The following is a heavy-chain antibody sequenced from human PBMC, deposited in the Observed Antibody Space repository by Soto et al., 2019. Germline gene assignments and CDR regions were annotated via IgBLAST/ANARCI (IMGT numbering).Heavy chain of an antibody. CDR2: IYSSGAT. CDR3: ARVETYDYCYAMDF. J-gene: IGHJ6*02. CDR1: GFTVTSNY. Sequence: EVQLVETGGGLIQPGGSLSLSCAASGFTVTSNYMNWVRQPPGKGLGWVSIIYSSGATYYADSANGRFTISRDKSKNTRTSQLRNLRAEVTAIYYCARVETYDYCYAMDFWGQGTTVTVSS. V-gene: IGHV3-53*02. D-gene: IGHD1-1*01.